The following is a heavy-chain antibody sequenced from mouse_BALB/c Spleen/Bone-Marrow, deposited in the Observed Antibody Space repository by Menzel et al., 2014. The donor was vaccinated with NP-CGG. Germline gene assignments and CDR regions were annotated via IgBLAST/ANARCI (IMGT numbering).Heavy chain of an antibody. CDR1: GFSLTNYG. CDR2: IWSDGSK. Sequence: VMLVESGPGLVAPSQTLSITCTISGFSLTNYGVHWVRQPPGEGLEWLGVIWSDGSKTYNSALKSRLSISKDNSNSQVFLKMNSLQTDDTAMYYCARHRYYAMDYWGQGTSVTVSS. CDR3: ARHRYYAMDY. J-gene: IGHJ4*01. V-gene: IGHV2-6-1*01.